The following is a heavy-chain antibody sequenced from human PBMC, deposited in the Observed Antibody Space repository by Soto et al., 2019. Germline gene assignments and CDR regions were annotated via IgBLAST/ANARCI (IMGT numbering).Heavy chain of an antibody. CDR3: AREATYYYDSRNWFDP. V-gene: IGHV4-34*01. J-gene: IGHJ5*02. D-gene: IGHD3-22*01. CDR2: STHSGST. CDR1: GGSFSGYY. Sequence: SENPAPTCAVYGGSFSGYYGSWIRHPPGKGLEWIGESTHSGSTNYNPSLNRRVTISVDTSQSHFSQKLSSVTAADTAVCYCAREATYYYDSRNWFDPWGQGTLDIVSS.